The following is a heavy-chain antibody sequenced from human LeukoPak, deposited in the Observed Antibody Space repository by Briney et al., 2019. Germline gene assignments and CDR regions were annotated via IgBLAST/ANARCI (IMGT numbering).Heavy chain of an antibody. D-gene: IGHD3-22*01. CDR1: GGSISSYY. CDR2: IYYSGST. CDR3: ARDESDYYDSSGYFDY. J-gene: IGHJ4*02. V-gene: IGHV4-59*01. Sequence: PSETLSLTCTVSGGSISSYYWSWIRQPPGKGLEWIGCIYYSGSTNYNPSLKSRVTISVDTSKNQFSLKLSSVTAADTAVYYCARDESDYYDSSGYFDYWGQGTLVTVSS.